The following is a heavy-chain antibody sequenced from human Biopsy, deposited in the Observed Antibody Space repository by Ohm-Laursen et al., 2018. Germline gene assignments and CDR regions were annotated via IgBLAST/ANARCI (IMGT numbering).Heavy chain of an antibody. J-gene: IGHJ3*01. CDR2: IWHDGSKK. Sequence: SLRLSCAASGFTSSSYGMYWVRQAPGKGLEWVAAIWHDGSKKNYADSVKGRFTISRDNSKNTVYLQMNSLSADDTAIYSCVKDGGQTAPYSFDVWGQGTMVTVSS. CDR3: VKDGGQTAPYSFDV. CDR1: GFTSSSYG. D-gene: IGHD3-16*01. V-gene: IGHV3-33*06.